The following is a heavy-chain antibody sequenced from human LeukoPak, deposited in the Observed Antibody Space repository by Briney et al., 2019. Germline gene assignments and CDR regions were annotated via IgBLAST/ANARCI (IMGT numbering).Heavy chain of an antibody. CDR2: INHGGSA. J-gene: IGHJ5*02. CDR1: GGSLSCYY. Sequence: SETLSLTCAVYGGSLSCYYWTWIRQPPGKGLEWIGDINHGGSAVYNPSLKSRVIISVDRSKNQFSLKLTSMTAADTAVYYCAISSLTSWGQGTLVTVSS. D-gene: IGHD3-16*02. CDR3: AISSLTS. V-gene: IGHV4-34*01.